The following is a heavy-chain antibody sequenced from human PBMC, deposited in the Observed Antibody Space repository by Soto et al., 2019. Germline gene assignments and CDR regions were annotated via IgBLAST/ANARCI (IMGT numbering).Heavy chain of an antibody. Sequence: SETLSLTCTVSGGSISSSSYYWGWIRQPPGKGLEWIGSIYYSGSTYYNPSLKSRVTISVDTSKNQFSLKLSSVTAADTAVYYCARQDCSSTSCYGNYFDYWGQGTLVTVSS. J-gene: IGHJ4*02. CDR1: GGSISSSSYY. V-gene: IGHV4-39*01. CDR2: IYYSGST. CDR3: ARQDCSSTSCYGNYFDY. D-gene: IGHD2-2*01.